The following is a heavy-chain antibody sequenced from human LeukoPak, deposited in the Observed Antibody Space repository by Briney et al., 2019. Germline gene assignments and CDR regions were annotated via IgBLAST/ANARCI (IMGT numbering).Heavy chain of an antibody. CDR2: INHSGST. Sequence: SETLSLACAVYGGSFSGYYWSWIRQPPGKGLEWIGEINHSGSTNYNPSLKSRGTLSVDTSKNPFSLKLSSVTAANTALYYGARVNCSSTSCYSCYYYGMDVWGQGTTVTVSS. CDR3: ARVNCSSTSCYSCYYYGMDV. CDR1: GGSFSGYY. V-gene: IGHV4-34*01. J-gene: IGHJ6*02. D-gene: IGHD2-2*01.